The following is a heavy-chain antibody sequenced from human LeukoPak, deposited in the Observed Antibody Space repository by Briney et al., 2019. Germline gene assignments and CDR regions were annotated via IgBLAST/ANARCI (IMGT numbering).Heavy chain of an antibody. CDR1: GFTFDDYA. CDR2: ISWNSGSI. CDR3: AKDFTIFGVVIIGPFDY. V-gene: IGHV3-9*01. J-gene: IGHJ4*02. D-gene: IGHD3-3*01. Sequence: GGSLRLSCAASGFTFDDYAMHWVRQAPGKGLEWVSGISWNSGSIGYADSVEGRFTISRDNAKNSLYLQMNSLRAEDTALYYCAKDFTIFGVVIIGPFDYWGQGTLVTVSS.